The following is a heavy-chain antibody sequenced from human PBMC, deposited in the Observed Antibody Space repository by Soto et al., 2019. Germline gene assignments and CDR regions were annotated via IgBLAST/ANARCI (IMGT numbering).Heavy chain of an antibody. J-gene: IGHJ6*02. CDR1: GFAFSSYA. CDR3: AKGILSATIGPYAMDV. D-gene: IGHD3-16*01. CDR2: ISYDGNYI. V-gene: IGHV3-30*18. Sequence: LRLSCEASGFAFSSYAMHWVRQAPGKGLEWVGVISYDGNYIYYADSVKGRFTISRDNSKNTLYVQVNSLRPEDTAVYYCAKGILSATIGPYAMDVWGQGTTVTVSS.